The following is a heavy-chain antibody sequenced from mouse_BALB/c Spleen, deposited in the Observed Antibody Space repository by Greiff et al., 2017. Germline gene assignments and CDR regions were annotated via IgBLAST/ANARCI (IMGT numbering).Heavy chain of an antibody. J-gene: IGHJ3*01. V-gene: IGHV5-9-3*01. CDR3: ARTGGNYFAY. CDR1: GFTFSSYA. Sequence: EVQLVESGGGLVKPGGSLKLSCAASGFTFSSYAMSWVRQTPEKRLEWVATISSGGSYTYYPDSVKGRFTISRDNAKNTLYLQMSSLRSEDTAMYYCARTGGNYFAYWGQGTLVTVSA. D-gene: IGHD2-1*01. CDR2: ISSGGSYT.